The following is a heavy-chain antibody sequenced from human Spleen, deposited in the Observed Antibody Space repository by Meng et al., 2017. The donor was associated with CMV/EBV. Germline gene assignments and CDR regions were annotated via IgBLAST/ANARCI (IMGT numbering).Heavy chain of an antibody. Sequence: GESLKISCAASGFTVSSNYMSWVRQAPGKGLEWVSVIYSGGSTYYADSVKGRFTISRDNSKNTLYLQMGSLRAEDMAIYYCARRDYYYGMDVWGQGTTVTVSS. CDR1: GFTVSSNY. CDR3: ARRDYYYGMDV. CDR2: IYSGGST. J-gene: IGHJ6*02. V-gene: IGHV3-53*05.